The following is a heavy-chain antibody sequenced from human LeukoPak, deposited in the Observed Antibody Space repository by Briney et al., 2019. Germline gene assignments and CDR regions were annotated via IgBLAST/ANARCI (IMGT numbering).Heavy chain of an antibody. CDR2: ISAYNGNT. Sequence: ASVKVSCKASGYTFTSYGISWVRQAPGQGLEWMGWISAYNGNTNYAQKLQGRVTMTTDTSTSTAYMELRSLRSDDTAVYYCARSSYSSSWYTQSFLSDYYMDVWGKGTTVTVSS. V-gene: IGHV1-18*01. J-gene: IGHJ6*03. CDR3: ARSSYSSSWYTQSFLSDYYMDV. D-gene: IGHD6-13*01. CDR1: GYTFTSYG.